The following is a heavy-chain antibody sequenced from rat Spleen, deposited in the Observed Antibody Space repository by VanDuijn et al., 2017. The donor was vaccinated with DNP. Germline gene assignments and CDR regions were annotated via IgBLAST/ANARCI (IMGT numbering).Heavy chain of an antibody. CDR2: ISTGGGNT. CDR3: AGRPPPTRGPFDY. CDR1: GFTYSNYV. V-gene: IGHV5S13*01. J-gene: IGHJ2*01. D-gene: IGHD1-4*01. Sequence: EVQLVESGGGLVQPGRSLKLSCAASGFTYSNYVMAWVRQAPTKGLEWVASISTGGGNTYYRDSVKGRFTISRDNAKNTQYLQMDSLRSDDTATYYCAGRPPPTRGPFDYWGQGIMVTVSS.